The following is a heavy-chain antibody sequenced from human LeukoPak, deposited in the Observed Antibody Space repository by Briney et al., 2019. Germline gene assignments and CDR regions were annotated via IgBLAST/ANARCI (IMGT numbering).Heavy chain of an antibody. V-gene: IGHV3-23*01. D-gene: IGHD2-15*01. CDR2: ISGSGGST. CDR1: GFTFSSYG. J-gene: IGHJ4*02. Sequence: GGTLRLSCAASGFTFSSYGMSWVRQAPGKGLEWVSAISGSGGSTYYADSVKGRFTISRDNSKNTLYLQMNSLRAEDTAVYYCANIIQWWCYDHWGQGTLVTVSS. CDR3: ANIIQWWCYDH.